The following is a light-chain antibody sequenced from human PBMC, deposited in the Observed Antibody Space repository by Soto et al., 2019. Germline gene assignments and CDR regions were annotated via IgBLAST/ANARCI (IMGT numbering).Light chain of an antibody. CDR1: QSVSNNY. CDR2: GAS. Sequence: EIVLTQSPGTLSLSPGERATLSCRASQSVSNNYLAWYQQKPGQAPRLLIYGASSRATGIPDRFSGSGSGTDFTLTISRLEPEDFAVYYCQQYDSSPVTFGPGTKVDIK. CDR3: QQYDSSPVT. V-gene: IGKV3-20*01. J-gene: IGKJ3*01.